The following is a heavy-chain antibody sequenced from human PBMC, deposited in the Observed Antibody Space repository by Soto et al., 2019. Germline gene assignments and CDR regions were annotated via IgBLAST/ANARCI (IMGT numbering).Heavy chain of an antibody. CDR3: ARHDSSGYYYVGYYFDP. CDR2: INHSGST. CDR1: GGSLSGYY. D-gene: IGHD3-22*01. J-gene: IGHJ4*02. V-gene: IGHV4-34*01. Sequence: PSETLSLTCAVYGGSLSGYYWSWIRQPPGKGLEWIGEINHSGSTNYNPSLKSRVTISVDTSKNQFSLKLSSVTAADTAVYYCARHDSSGYYYVGYYFDPWGQGTLVTVSS.